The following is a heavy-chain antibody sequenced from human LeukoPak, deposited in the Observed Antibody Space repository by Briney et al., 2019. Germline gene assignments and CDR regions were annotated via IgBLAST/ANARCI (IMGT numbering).Heavy chain of an antibody. Sequence: GGSLRLSXAASGFTFSGSAMHWVRQASGKGLEWVGRIRSKANSYATAYAATVKGRFTISRDDSKNTAYLQMNSLKTEDTAVYYCTRQIAVAGSEDYWGQGTLVTVSS. J-gene: IGHJ4*02. CDR1: GFTFSGSA. CDR2: IRSKANSYAT. CDR3: TRQIAVAGSEDY. D-gene: IGHD6-19*01. V-gene: IGHV3-73*01.